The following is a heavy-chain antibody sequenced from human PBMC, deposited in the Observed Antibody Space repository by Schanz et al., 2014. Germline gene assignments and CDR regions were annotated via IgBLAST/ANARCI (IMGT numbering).Heavy chain of an antibody. CDR1: GFTFSSYG. V-gene: IGHV3-21*04. J-gene: IGHJ6*02. Sequence: VQLVESGGGVVQFGRSLRLSCVASGFTFSSYGMHWVRQAPGKGLEWVSSISSSSSYIYYADSVKGRFTISRDNSKNTLYLQMNSLRAEDTAVYYCAKQIHYDILTVTRNWGQGTTVTVSS. CDR3: AKQIHYDILTVTRN. CDR2: ISSSSSYI. D-gene: IGHD3-9*01.